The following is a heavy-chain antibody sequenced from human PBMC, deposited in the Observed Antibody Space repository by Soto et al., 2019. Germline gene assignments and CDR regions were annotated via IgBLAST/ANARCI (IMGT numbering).Heavy chain of an antibody. D-gene: IGHD4-17*01. CDR2: ISFDGSNE. Sequence: GGSLRLSCAASGFTFSDYAMHWVRQAPGKGLEWVSIISFDGSNEHYADSVQGRFTISRDNSENTLYLQMNSLRADDTAVYYCARPAATVIFYSGMDVWGQGTTVTVSS. V-gene: IGHV3-30-3*01. CDR1: GFTFSDYA. CDR3: ARPAATVIFYSGMDV. J-gene: IGHJ6*02.